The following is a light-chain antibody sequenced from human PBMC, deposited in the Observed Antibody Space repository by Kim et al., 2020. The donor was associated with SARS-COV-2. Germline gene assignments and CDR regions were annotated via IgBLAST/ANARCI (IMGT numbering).Light chain of an antibody. V-gene: IGKV3-15*01. J-gene: IGKJ5*01. CDR3: QQFNNWPLT. CDR1: QSVSTS. CDR2: DAS. Sequence: EIVMTQSPATLSVSPGERPTLSCRASQSVSTSLAWYQQKPGQAPRLLIYDASTRATGIPARFSGSGSGTEFTLTISSLQSEDFAVYYCQQFNNWPLTFGQGTRLEIK.